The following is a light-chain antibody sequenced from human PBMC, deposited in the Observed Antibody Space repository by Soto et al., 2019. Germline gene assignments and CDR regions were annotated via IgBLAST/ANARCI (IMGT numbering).Light chain of an antibody. V-gene: IGLV2-14*01. Sequence: QSVLAQPASMSGSPGQSITISCTGSGSDIATFNYVSWYQQYPGKAPKLLIYQVTSRASGVSHRFSGSKSGNTAALTISGLQPEGEAEYYCNSYSSTSFYVFGTGTKVTVL. CDR2: QVT. CDR3: NSYSSTSFYV. J-gene: IGLJ1*01. CDR1: GSDIATFNY.